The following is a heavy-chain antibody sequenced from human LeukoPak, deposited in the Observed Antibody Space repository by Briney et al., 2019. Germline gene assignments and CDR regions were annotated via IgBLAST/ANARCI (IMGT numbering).Heavy chain of an antibody. CDR2: ISGSGGST. D-gene: IGHD2-15*01. J-gene: IGHJ4*02. CDR1: GFTFSSYA. CDR3: AKEMRVCSGGSCYNGVVDY. V-gene: IGHV3-23*01. Sequence: GGSLRLSCAASGFTFSSYAMSWVRQAPGKGMGWVSAISGSGGSTYYADSVKGRFTISRDNSKNTLYLQMNSLRAEDTAVYYCAKEMRVCSGGSCYNGVVDYWGQGTLVTVSS.